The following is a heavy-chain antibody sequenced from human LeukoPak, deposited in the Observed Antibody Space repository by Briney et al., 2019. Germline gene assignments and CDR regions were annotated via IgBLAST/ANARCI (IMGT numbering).Heavy chain of an antibody. V-gene: IGHV4-61*02. CDR1: GDSISSGSYF. CDR2: IYTSGST. Sequence: SQTLSLICTVSGDSISSGSYFWSWIRQPAGKGLEWIGRIYTSGSTNYNPSLKSRVTISVDTSKNQFSLKLSSVTAADTAVYYCARCRSDYRTVDPWGQGTLVSVSS. CDR3: ARCRSDYRTVDP. J-gene: IGHJ5*02. D-gene: IGHD4-11*01.